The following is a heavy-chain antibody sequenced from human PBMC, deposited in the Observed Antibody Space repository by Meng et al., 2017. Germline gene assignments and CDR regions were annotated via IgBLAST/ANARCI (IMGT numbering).Heavy chain of an antibody. J-gene: IGHJ4*02. CDR1: GFTFSSYA. CDR2: ISGSGGST. CDR3: AKVQSYYGDLPC. Sequence: GESLKISCAASGFTFSSYAMSWVRQAPGKGLEWVSAISGSGGSTYYADSVKGRFTISRDNSKNTLHLQMNSLRAEDTAVYYCAKVQSYYGDLPCWGQGTLVTVSS. D-gene: IGHD4-17*01. V-gene: IGHV3-23*01.